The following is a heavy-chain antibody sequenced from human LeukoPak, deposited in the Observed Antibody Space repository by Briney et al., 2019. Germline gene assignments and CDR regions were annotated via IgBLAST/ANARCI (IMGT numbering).Heavy chain of an antibody. D-gene: IGHD6-19*01. J-gene: IGHJ4*02. CDR3: AKRDSSGWHFFDC. CDR2: VSGSGSST. V-gene: IGHV3-23*01. Sequence: GGSLRLSCAASGFTFSSYGMSWVRQAPGKGLGWVSTVSGSGSSTYYADSVKGRFTISRDNSENTLNLQMNSLRAEDTALYYCAKRDSSGWHFFDCWGQGTLVSVSS. CDR1: GFTFSSYG.